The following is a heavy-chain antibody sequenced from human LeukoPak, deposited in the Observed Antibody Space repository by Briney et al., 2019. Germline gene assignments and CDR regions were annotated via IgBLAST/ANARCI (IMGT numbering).Heavy chain of an antibody. V-gene: IGHV4-39*07. CDR1: GGSISSSSYY. D-gene: IGHD6-19*01. CDR2: IYYSGST. Sequence: PSETLSLTCTVSGGSISSSSYYWGWIRQPPGKGLEWIGSIYYSGSTYYNPSLKSRVTISVDTSKNQFSLKLSSVTAADTAVYYCARGHPLRAVAGTYFDPWGQGTLVTVSS. J-gene: IGHJ5*02. CDR3: ARGHPLRAVAGTYFDP.